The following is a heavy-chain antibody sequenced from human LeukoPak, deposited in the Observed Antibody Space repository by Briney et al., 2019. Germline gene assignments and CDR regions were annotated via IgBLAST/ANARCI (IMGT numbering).Heavy chain of an antibody. J-gene: IGHJ4*02. CDR1: GFTFISYF. D-gene: IGHD1-26*01. CDR3: VREGRGIVGASAY. Sequence: PGGSLRLSCEASGFTFISYFMSWVRQTPGKGLEWVVSIIGSGRTTKYADAVKGRFTISRDNSKNILYLQMSSLVVDDTAVYYCVREGRGIVGASAYWGRGTLVAVSS. V-gene: IGHV3-23*01. CDR2: IIGSGRTT.